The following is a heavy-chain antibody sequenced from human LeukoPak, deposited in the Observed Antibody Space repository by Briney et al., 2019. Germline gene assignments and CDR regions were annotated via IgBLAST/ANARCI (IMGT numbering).Heavy chain of an antibody. D-gene: IGHD1-26*01. V-gene: IGHV1-58*02. J-gene: IGHJ3*02. Sequence: SVKVSCKASGFTFTSSAMQWVRQARGQRLEWIGWIVVGSGNTNYAQKFQERVTITRDMSTSTAYMELSSLRSKDTAVYYCAAEWELSPLEAFDIWGQGTMVTVSS. CDR1: GFTFTSSA. CDR3: AAEWELSPLEAFDI. CDR2: IVVGSGNT.